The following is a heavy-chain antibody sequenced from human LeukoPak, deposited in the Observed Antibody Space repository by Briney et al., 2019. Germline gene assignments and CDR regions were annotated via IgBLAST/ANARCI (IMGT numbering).Heavy chain of an antibody. J-gene: IGHJ6*03. D-gene: IGHD2-2*01. CDR2: IYTSGIT. Sequence: SETLSLTCTVSGGSVSSVSSYWSWVRQPAGKGLEWIGRIYTSGITDYNPSLKSRVTISLDTSKNQFSLKLSSVTAADTAVYYCAREREDCSSTSCSYYYYMDVWGKGTTVTISS. CDR3: AREREDCSSTSCSYYYYMDV. CDR1: GGSVSSVSSY. V-gene: IGHV4-61*02.